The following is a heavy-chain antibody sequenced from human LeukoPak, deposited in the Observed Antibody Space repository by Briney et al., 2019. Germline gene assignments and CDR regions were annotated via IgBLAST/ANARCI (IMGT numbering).Heavy chain of an antibody. D-gene: IGHD2-15*01. CDR2: ISYDGSNK. Sequence: PGRSLRLSCAASGFTFSSYAMHWVRQAPGKGLEWVAVISYDGSNKYYADSVKGRFTISRDNSKNTLYLQMNSLRAEDTAVYYCARDLAVVVVAAKLHYYYYGMDVWGQGTMVTVSS. CDR3: ARDLAVVVVAAKLHYYYYGMDV. CDR1: GFTFSSYA. V-gene: IGHV3-30-3*01. J-gene: IGHJ6*02.